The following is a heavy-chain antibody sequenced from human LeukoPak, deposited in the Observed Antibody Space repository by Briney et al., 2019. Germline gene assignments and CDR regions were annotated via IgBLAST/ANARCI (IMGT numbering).Heavy chain of an antibody. CDR2: IKPDGSQE. V-gene: IGHV3-7*01. CDR3: VRLGFSDEGFDH. J-gene: IGHJ4*01. D-gene: IGHD2-15*01. CDR1: GFTFSSYW. Sequence: PGGSLRLSCAGSGFTFSSYWMTWVRQAPGKGLEWMANIKPDGSQENYVDSAKGRFTISRDNAKESVFLQMNGLRAEDTAVYYCVRLGFSDEGFDHWGQGTMVTVSS.